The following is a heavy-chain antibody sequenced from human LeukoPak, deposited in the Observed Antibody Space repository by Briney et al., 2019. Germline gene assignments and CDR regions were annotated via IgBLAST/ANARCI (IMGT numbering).Heavy chain of an antibody. D-gene: IGHD6-13*01. CDR2: IYSGGST. CDR3: ARVGEQQLEYYFGY. V-gene: IGHV3-53*01. J-gene: IGHJ4*02. CDR1: GFTVSSNY. Sequence: GGSLRLSCAASGFTVSSNYMSWVRQAPGKGLEWVSVIYSGGSTYYADSVKGRFTISRDNSKNTLYLQMNSLRAEDTAVYYCARVGEQQLEYYFGYWGQGTLVTVSS.